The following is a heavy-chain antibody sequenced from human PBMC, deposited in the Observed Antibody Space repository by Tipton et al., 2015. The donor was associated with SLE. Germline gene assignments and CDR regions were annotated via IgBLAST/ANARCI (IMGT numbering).Heavy chain of an antibody. Sequence: TLSLTCTVSGGSTSSGSYYWSWIRQPPGKGLEWIGYIYYSGSTNYNPSLKSRVTISVDTSKNQFSLKLSSVTAADTAVYYCATERGTRVGLLSAFDIWGQGTMVTVSS. V-gene: IGHV4-61*01. CDR3: ATERGTRVGLLSAFDI. CDR2: IYYSGST. D-gene: IGHD2-15*01. J-gene: IGHJ3*02. CDR1: GGSTSSGSYY.